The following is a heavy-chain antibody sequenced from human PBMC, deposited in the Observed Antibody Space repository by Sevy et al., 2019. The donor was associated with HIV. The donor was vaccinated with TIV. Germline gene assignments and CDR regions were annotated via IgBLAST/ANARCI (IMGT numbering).Heavy chain of an antibody. CDR1: GFTYS. V-gene: IGHV3-48*01. D-gene: IGHD5-12*01. CDR2: ISDSSATI. J-gene: IGHJ4*02. CDR3: ASQRGGYERLYYFDS. Sequence: GSLRLSCVASGFTYSMNWVRQAPGKGLEWVSYISDSSATIHYVDSVKGRFTISRDNAKNSLYLQMNTLRAEDTAVYYCASQRGGYERLYYFDSWGQGTLVTVSS.